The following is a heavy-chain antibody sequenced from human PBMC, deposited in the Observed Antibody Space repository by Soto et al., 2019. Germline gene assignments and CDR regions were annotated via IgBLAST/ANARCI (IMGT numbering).Heavy chain of an antibody. CDR1: GYSFTGYP. V-gene: IGHV1-3*01. J-gene: IGHJ3*02. D-gene: IGHD1-26*01. CDR3: ARDQDPGGTHLLDAFDI. CDR2: INAGNGNT. Sequence: GASVKVSCKTSGYSFTGYPMHWVRQAPGQRLEWMGWINAGNGNTKYSQKFQGRLSISGDTSASTAYMELSSLRYEDTAVYYCARDQDPGGTHLLDAFDIWGPGTVVTVSS.